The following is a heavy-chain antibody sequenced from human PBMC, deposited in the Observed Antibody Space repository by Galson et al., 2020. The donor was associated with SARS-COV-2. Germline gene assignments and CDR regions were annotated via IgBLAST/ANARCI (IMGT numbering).Heavy chain of an antibody. J-gene: IGHJ4*02. V-gene: IGHV3-30*04. D-gene: IGHD1-26*01. CDR1: GFTFSSYA. CDR3: ARQPLWELRPCFYY. Sequence: GGSLRLSCAASGFTFSSYAMHWVRQAPGKGLEWVAVISYDGSNKYYADSVKGRFTISRDNSKNTLYLQMNSLRAEDTAVYYCARQPLWELRPCFYYGGQGTLVTVSS. CDR2: ISYDGSNK.